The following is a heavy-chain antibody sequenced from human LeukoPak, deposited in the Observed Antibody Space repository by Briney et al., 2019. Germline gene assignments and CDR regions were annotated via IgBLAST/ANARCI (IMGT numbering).Heavy chain of an antibody. CDR2: IKEDGSGK. V-gene: IGHV3-7*03. Sequence: GGSLRLSCAASGFSFSTYWMSWVRQAPGKGLEWVANIKEDGSGKYYLDSVKGRFTISRDNPKNTLYLQMNSLRAEDTAVYFCAKRGVVIRVILVGFHKEAYYFDSWGQGALVIVSS. CDR1: GFSFSTYW. CDR3: AKRGVVIRVILVGFHKEAYYFDS. D-gene: IGHD3-22*01. J-gene: IGHJ4*02.